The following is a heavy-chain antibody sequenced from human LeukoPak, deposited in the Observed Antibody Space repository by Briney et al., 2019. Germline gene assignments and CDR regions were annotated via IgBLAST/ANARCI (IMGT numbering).Heavy chain of an antibody. J-gene: IGHJ4*02. CDR2: IYSGGST. Sequence: GGSLRLSCAASGFTVSSNYMSWVRQAPGKGLEWVSVIYSGGSTYYADSVKGRFTISRDNSKNTLYLQMNSLRAEDTAVYYCARYYYDSSGYYYYFDCWGQGTLVTVSS. CDR3: ARYYYDSSGYYYYFDC. D-gene: IGHD3-22*01. V-gene: IGHV3-53*01. CDR1: GFTVSSNY.